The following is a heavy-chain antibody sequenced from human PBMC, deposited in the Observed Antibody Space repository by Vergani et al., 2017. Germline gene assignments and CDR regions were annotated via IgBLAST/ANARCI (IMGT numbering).Heavy chain of an antibody. Sequence: QVQLVESGGGLVKPGGSLRLSCAASGFTFSDYYMSWIRQAPGKGLEWVSYISSSSSYTNYADSVKGRFTISRDNAKNSLYLQMNSLRAEDTAVYYCARESGLYSSLSGIFDYWGQGTLVTVSS. J-gene: IGHJ4*02. CDR3: ARESGLYSSLSGIFDY. CDR1: GFTFSDYY. CDR2: ISSSSSYT. V-gene: IGHV3-11*05. D-gene: IGHD6-6*01.